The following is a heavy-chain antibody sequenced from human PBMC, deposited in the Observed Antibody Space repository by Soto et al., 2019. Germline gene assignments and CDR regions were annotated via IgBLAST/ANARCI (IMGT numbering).Heavy chain of an antibody. CDR2: INPGGGST. CDR1: GYTFTSYY. V-gene: IGHV1-46*01. J-gene: IGHJ6*02. CDR3: ARVLADITIFGVVTGPHYYYGMDV. D-gene: IGHD3-3*01. Sequence: GASVKVSCKASGYTFTSYYMHWVRQAPGQGLEWMGIINPGGGSTSYAQKFQGRVTMTRDTSTSTVYMELSSLRSEDTAVYYCARVLADITIFGVVTGPHYYYGMDVWGQGTTVTVSS.